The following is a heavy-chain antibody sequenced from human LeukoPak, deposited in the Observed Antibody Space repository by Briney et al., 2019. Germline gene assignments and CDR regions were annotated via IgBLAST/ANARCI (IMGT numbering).Heavy chain of an antibody. Sequence: GGSLRLSCAASGFTFSSYAMYWVRQAPGKGLEWVSGIFGSGGSTHYADSVKGRFTISRDDSKNTVYLQMNSLRAEDTAVYYCAKTTTGHSSGRFPGWPVDYWGQGTLVTVSS. CDR2: IFGSGGST. V-gene: IGHV3-23*01. CDR1: GFTFSSYA. CDR3: AKTTTGHSSGRFPGWPVDY. J-gene: IGHJ4*02. D-gene: IGHD6-19*01.